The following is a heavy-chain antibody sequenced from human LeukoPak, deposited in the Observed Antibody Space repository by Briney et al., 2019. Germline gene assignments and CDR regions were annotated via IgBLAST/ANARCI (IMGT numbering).Heavy chain of an antibody. CDR1: GFTFSSYS. CDR3: ARGGLLWFGELLFNAFDI. V-gene: IGHV3-48*04. Sequence: GGSLRLSCAASGFTFSSYSMNWVRQAPGKGLEWVSYISSSSTIYYADSVKGRFTISRDNAKNSLYLQMNSLRAEDTAVYYCARGGLLWFGELLFNAFDIWGQGTMVTVSS. J-gene: IGHJ3*02. D-gene: IGHD3-10*01. CDR2: ISSSSTI.